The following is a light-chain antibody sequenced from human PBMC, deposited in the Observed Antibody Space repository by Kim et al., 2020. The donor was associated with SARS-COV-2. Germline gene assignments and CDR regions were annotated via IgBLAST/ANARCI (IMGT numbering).Light chain of an antibody. V-gene: IGKV1-27*01. J-gene: IGKJ2*01. CDR2: AAS. CDR1: QGIGNY. CDR3: QKYNSAPYT. Sequence: ASVGYRVTIACRASQGIGNYLAWYQQKPGKGPDLLIYAASTLQSGVPSRFSGSGSGTDFTLTISSLQPEDVATYYCQKYNSAPYTFGQGTKLEI.